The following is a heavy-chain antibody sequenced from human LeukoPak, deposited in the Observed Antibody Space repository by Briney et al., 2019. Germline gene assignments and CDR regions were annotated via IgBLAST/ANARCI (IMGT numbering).Heavy chain of an antibody. CDR3: AKGGSYYTSSWFDP. CDR2: INSDGSST. D-gene: IGHD3-10*01. J-gene: IGHJ5*02. CDR1: GFTFSTFW. Sequence: GGSLRLSCAASGFTFSTFWMYWVRQAPGKGLVWVSHINSDGSSTTYADSVKGRFTISRDNSKNTLYLQMNSLRAEDTAVYYCAKGGSYYTSSWFDPWGQGTLVTVSS. V-gene: IGHV3-74*01.